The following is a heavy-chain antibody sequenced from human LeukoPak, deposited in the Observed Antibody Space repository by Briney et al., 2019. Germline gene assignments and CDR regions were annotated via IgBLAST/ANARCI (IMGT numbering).Heavy chain of an antibody. V-gene: IGHV3-11*01. CDR2: ISSSGSTI. CDR1: GFTFSDYC. J-gene: IGHJ4*02. D-gene: IGHD6-19*01. CDR3: ARDSLGSSGWYDY. Sequence: MAGGSLRLSCAASGFTFSDYCMSWIRQAPGKGLEWVSYISSSGSTIYYADSVKGRFTISRDNAKNSLYPQMNSLRAEDTAVYYCARDSLGSSGWYDYWGQGTLVTVSS.